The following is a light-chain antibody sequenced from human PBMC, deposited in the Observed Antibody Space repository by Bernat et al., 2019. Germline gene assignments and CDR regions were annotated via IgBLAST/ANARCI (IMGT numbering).Light chain of an antibody. Sequence: QSALTQPASVSGSPGQSITISCTGTSSHIASYNLVSWYQQHPGKAPKLIIYEGTKRPSGVSTRFSGSKSGNRASLTISGLQAEDEADYYCSSYEGTSIYVFGTGTKVTVL. J-gene: IGLJ1*01. CDR1: SSHIASYNL. CDR2: EGT. V-gene: IGLV2-23*01. CDR3: SSYEGTSIYV.